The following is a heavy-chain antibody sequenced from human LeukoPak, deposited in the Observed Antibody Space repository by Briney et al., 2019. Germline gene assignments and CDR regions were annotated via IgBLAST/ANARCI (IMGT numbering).Heavy chain of an antibody. CDR3: ARDRVTYNTMPYGMDV. CDR2: ISSSSSYI. J-gene: IGHJ6*02. CDR1: GFTFSSYS. D-gene: IGHD2-21*02. Sequence: KTGGSLRLSCAASGFTFSSYSMNWVRQAPGKGLEWVSCISSSSSYIYYADSVKGRFTISRDNAKNSLYLQMNSLRAEDTAVYYCARDRVTYNTMPYGMDVWGQGTTVTVSS. V-gene: IGHV3-21*01.